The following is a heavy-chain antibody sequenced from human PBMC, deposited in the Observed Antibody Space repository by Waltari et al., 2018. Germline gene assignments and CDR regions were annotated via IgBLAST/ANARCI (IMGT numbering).Heavy chain of an antibody. D-gene: IGHD1-26*01. Sequence: EVQLVESGGGLIQPGGSLRLSCAASGFTVSSHYMTWVRQAPGKGLEWVSVIYSGGTISYAESVKGRFTISRDHSKNTLYLQMDNLRAEDTAVYYCAGRMATMSAAFDVWGQGTMATVSS. V-gene: IGHV3-53*01. J-gene: IGHJ3*01. CDR2: IYSGGTI. CDR3: AGRMATMSAAFDV. CDR1: GFTVSSHY.